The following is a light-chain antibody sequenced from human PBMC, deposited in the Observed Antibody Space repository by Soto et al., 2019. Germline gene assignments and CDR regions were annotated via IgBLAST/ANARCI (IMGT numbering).Light chain of an antibody. CDR2: DVS. V-gene: IGLV2-14*01. Sequence: QSALTQPASVSGSPGQSITISCTGTSSDVGGYNYVSWYQQHPGIAPKLMIYDVSNRLSGVSNRFSCSRSGNTASLTISGLQAEDEADYYCSSYTSSSTYVFGTGTKVTVL. CDR1: SSDVGGYNY. CDR3: SSYTSSSTYV. J-gene: IGLJ1*01.